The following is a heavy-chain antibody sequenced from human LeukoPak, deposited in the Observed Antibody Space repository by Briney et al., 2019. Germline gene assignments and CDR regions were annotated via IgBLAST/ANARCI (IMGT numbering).Heavy chain of an antibody. CDR3: ATPRRYYYDSSGRNPFDY. CDR1: GYTFTSYG. Sequence: ASVKVSCKASGYTFTSYGISWVRQAPGQGLEWMGWISAYNGNTNYAQKLQGRVTITADESTSTAYMELSSLRSEDTAVYYCATPRRYYYDSSGRNPFDYWGQGTLVTVSS. J-gene: IGHJ4*02. CDR2: ISAYNGNT. D-gene: IGHD3-22*01. V-gene: IGHV1-18*01.